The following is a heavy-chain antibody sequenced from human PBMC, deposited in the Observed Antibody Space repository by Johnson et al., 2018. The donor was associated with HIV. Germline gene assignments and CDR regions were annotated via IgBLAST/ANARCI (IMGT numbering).Heavy chain of an antibody. CDR3: ARDLVREMGIPAAIPSGSFDI. CDR2: IYSGGST. J-gene: IGHJ3*02. Sequence: LVESGGGLIQPGGSLRLSCAASGFTVSSNYMSWVRQAPGKGLEWVSVIYSGGSTYYADSVKGRFPISRDNSKNTLYLQMNSLRAEDTAVYHCARDLVREMGIPAAIPSGSFDIWGQGTMVTVSS. V-gene: IGHV3-53*01. CDR1: GFTVSSNY. D-gene: IGHD2-2*01.